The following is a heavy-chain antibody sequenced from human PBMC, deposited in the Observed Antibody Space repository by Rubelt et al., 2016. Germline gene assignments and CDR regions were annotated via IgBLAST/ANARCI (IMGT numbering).Heavy chain of an antibody. Sequence: QVQLQESGPGLVKPSETLSLTCTVSGGSISSYYWSWIRQPPGKGLEWIGYIYYSGSTNYNPSLKSRVTISVDTSKNQFSLKLSSVTAADTAVYYCARAITMVRGVIGAYYYMDVWGKGTTVTVSS. CDR3: ARAITMVRGVIGAYYYMDV. D-gene: IGHD3-10*01. J-gene: IGHJ6*03. V-gene: IGHV4-59*12. CDR2: IYYSGST. CDR1: GGSISSYY.